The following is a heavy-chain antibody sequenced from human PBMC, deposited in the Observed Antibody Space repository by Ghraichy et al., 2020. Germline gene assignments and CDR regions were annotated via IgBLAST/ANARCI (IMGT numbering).Heavy chain of an antibody. CDR1: GFTFHDYT. D-gene: IGHD6-13*01. Sequence: GGSLRLSCEASGFTFHDYTMHWLRQLPGKGLEWVSLISWNGGITYYADSVRGRFTISRDNSKNSLYLQMNSLTTEDTGLYYCAQDLGKLSSATPAFWGQGTLVTGSS. CDR3: AQDLGKLSSATPAF. J-gene: IGHJ4*02. V-gene: IGHV3-43*01. CDR2: ISWNGGIT.